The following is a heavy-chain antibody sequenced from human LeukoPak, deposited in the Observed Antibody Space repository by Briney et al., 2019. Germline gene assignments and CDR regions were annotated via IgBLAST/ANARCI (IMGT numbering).Heavy chain of an antibody. CDR3: ARHKVATDYFGSGSYYRMYYFDY. CDR1: GGSISSSSYY. V-gene: IGHV4-39*01. D-gene: IGHD3-10*01. CDR2: IYYSGGS. Sequence: PSETLSLTCTVSGGSISSSSYYWGWIRQPPGKGLEWIGSIYYSGGSYYNPSLKSRVTISVDTSKNQFSLKLSSVTAADTAVYFCARHKVATDYFGSGSYYRMYYFDYWGQGTLVTVSS. J-gene: IGHJ4*02.